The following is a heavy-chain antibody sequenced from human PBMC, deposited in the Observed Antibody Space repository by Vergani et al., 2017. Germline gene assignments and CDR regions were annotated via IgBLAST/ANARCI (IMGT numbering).Heavy chain of an antibody. CDR3: ARGDYGILTGYRY. CDR2: INPSGGHT. J-gene: IGHJ4*02. V-gene: IGHV1-46*03. CDR1: GYTFSNYY. Sequence: QVQVVQSGAEVQKSGASVKVPCKTSGYTFSNYYMHWVRQAPGQGLEWMGIINPSGGHTNYAQKFQGRVTMTRDTSTSTVYMELSSLRSEDTAIYYCARGDYGILTGYRYWGQGTLVTVSA. D-gene: IGHD3-9*01.